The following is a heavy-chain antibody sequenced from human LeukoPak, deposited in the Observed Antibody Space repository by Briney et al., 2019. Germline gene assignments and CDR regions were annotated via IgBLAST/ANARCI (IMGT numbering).Heavy chain of an antibody. J-gene: IGHJ4*02. V-gene: IGHV1-2*02. CDR3: ARDAYSGFSSSYNMDS. Sequence: ASVKVSCKASGYTVTGHYLHWVRQAPGQGLEWMGWINPNTGGTNYAQKFQGRVTMTRDTSINTAYTELNSLTSDDTAMYYCARDAYSGFSSSYNMDSWGQGTLVTVSS. D-gene: IGHD5-18*01. CDR2: INPNTGGT. CDR1: GYTVTGHY.